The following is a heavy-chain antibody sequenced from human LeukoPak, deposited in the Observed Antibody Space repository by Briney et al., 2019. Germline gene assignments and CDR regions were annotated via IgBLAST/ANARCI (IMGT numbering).Heavy chain of an antibody. CDR3: ARGGEQWLGDY. Sequence: SETLSLTCTVSGGSISSSSYYWGWIRQPPGKGLEWIGSIYYRGNTYYDPSLKSRVTISVDTSKNQFSLKLSSVTAADTAVYYCARGGEQWLGDYWGQGTLVTVSS. V-gene: IGHV4-39*07. CDR2: IYYRGNT. D-gene: IGHD6-19*01. J-gene: IGHJ4*02. CDR1: GGSISSSSYY.